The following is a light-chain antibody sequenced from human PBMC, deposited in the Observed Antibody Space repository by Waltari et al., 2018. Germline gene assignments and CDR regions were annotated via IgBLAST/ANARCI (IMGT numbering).Light chain of an antibody. V-gene: IGLV2-14*03. CDR3: SSFTSNSPWV. CDR2: DVN. Sequence: QSALTQPASVSGSPGQSITISCAGTSSDVGAYTYVSWYQHHPGKAPKLIIYDVNSPSSVVSHRFSCTKSSTAASLTIAELQAEDEADYYCSSFTSNSPWVFGAGTKLTVL. J-gene: IGLJ2*01. CDR1: SSDVGAYTY.